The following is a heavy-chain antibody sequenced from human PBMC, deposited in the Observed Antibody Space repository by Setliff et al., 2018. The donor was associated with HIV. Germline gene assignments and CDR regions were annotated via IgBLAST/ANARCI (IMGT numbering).Heavy chain of an antibody. V-gene: IGHV4-34*01. CDR2: INHSGST. CDR1: GGSFSGYY. J-gene: IGHJ4*02. CDR3: ARKHLANVFDY. Sequence: SETLSLTCAVYGGSFSGYYWSWIRQPPGKGLEWIGEINHSGSTNYNPSLKSRVTISVDTSKNQFSLKLSSVTAADTAVYYCARKHLANVFDYWGQGTLVTVSS. D-gene: IGHD5-12*01.